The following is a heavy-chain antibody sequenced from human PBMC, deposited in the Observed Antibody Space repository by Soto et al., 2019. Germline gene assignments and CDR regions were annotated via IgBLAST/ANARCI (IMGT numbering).Heavy chain of an antibody. D-gene: IGHD3-22*01. CDR1: GYSFTSYW. V-gene: IGHV5-10-1*01. Sequence: PGESLKISCKGSGYSFTSYWISWVRQMPGKGLEWMGRIDPSDSYTNYSPPFQGHVTISADKSISTAYLQWSSLKASDTAMYYCAAWGHYYDSSGYPYFDYWGQGTLVTVSS. CDR3: AAWGHYYDSSGYPYFDY. J-gene: IGHJ4*02. CDR2: IDPSDSYT.